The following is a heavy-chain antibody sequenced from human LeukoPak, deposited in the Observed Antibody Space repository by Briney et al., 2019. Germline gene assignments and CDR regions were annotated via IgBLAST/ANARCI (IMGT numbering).Heavy chain of an antibody. CDR1: GFTFTYAW. V-gene: IGHV3-15*01. Sequence: GGSLRLSCAASGFTFTYAWMSWVRQAPGKGREWVVRIKSETDGGTTAYGSPVKGRFTISRDDSKKKLFLQINTLKAEDTAIYYCTISGNHIDYWGQGTLVTVSS. J-gene: IGHJ4*02. CDR3: TISGNHIDY. CDR2: IKSETDGGTT. D-gene: IGHD1-14*01.